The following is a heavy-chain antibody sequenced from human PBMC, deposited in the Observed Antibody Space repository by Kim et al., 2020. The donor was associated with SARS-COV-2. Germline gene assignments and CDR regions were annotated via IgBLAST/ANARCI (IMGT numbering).Heavy chain of an antibody. CDR3: ARGARGVVTSDYGMDV. J-gene: IGHJ6*02. V-gene: IGHV4-34*01. CDR1: GGSFSGYY. D-gene: IGHD2-21*02. CDR2: INHSGST. Sequence: SETLSLTCAVYGGSFSGYYWSWIRQPPGKGLEWIGEINHSGSTNYNPSLKSRVTISVDTSKNQFSLKLSSVTAADTAVYYCARGARGVVTSDYGMDVWAQGTTVTVSS.